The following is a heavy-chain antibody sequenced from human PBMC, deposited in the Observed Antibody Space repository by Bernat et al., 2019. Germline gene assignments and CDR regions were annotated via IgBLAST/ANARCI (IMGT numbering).Heavy chain of an antibody. CDR2: ISGRGENT. CDR3: AIRAGSNNGWFDS. V-gene: IGHV3-23*01. CDR1: GFTFSSHA. J-gene: IGHJ5*01. D-gene: IGHD1-14*01. Sequence: EVQLLESGGGLVQPGGSLRLSCAASGFTFSSHAMSWVRQAPGRGLEWVSAISGRGENTYYADSVNGRFTISRDNSKNMLYLQVSSLRAEDTAVYYCAIRAGSNNGWFDSWGQGTLVTVSS.